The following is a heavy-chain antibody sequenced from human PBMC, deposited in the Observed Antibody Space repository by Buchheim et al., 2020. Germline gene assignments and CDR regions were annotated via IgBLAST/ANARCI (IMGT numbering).Heavy chain of an antibody. CDR1: GFTFSSYA. V-gene: IGHV3-23*01. CDR2: ISGSGDST. Sequence: EVQLLESGGGLVQPGGSLRLSCAASGFTFSSYAMTWVRQAPGQGLEWVSTISGSGDSTYYADPVKGRFTISRDNSTNTLFLQMSSLRADDTAVYYCAKEIASGPTGPEYWGQGTL. J-gene: IGHJ4*02. D-gene: IGHD6-13*01. CDR3: AKEIASGPTGPEY.